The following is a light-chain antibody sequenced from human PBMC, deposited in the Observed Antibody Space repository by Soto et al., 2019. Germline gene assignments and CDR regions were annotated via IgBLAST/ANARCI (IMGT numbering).Light chain of an antibody. CDR2: GAS. CDR1: QSVGSNY. J-gene: IGKJ2*01. Sequence: EVVLTHWPGTRSWSRGEGATLSCRAIQSVGSNYLAWFQQKLGRAPRLLIYGASSRATGIPDRFSGSGSGTDFTLTMTRMEPEDSAVYYCQQYGHSPYTFGQGTKVDIK. V-gene: IGKV3-20*01. CDR3: QQYGHSPYT.